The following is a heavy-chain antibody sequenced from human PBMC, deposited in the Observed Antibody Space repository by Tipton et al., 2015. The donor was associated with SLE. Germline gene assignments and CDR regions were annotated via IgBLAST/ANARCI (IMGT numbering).Heavy chain of an antibody. V-gene: IGHV4-59*01. CDR2: IYYSGKT. Sequence: TLSLTCAVYGGSLSGYFWGWVRQPPGKGLEWIGYIYYSGKTDYNPSLKSRVTISVDTAKNQFSLKLSSVTAADTAVYYCARQSDTTMVAYFDSWGQGTVVTVSS. D-gene: IGHD5-18*01. CDR3: ARQSDTTMVAYFDS. J-gene: IGHJ4*02. CDR1: GGSLSGYF.